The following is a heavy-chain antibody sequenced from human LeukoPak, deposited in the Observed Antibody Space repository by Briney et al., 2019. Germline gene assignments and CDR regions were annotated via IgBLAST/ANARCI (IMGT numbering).Heavy chain of an antibody. V-gene: IGHV3-33*01. D-gene: IGHD6-19*01. Sequence: GGSLRLSCAASGFTFSSYGMHWVRQAPGKGLEWVAVIWYDGSNKYYADSVKGRSTISRDNSKNTLYLQMNSLRAEDTAVYYCARDGRIAVAGIDPPFDYWGQGTLVTVSS. CDR3: ARDGRIAVAGIDPPFDY. J-gene: IGHJ4*02. CDR2: IWYDGSNK. CDR1: GFTFSSYG.